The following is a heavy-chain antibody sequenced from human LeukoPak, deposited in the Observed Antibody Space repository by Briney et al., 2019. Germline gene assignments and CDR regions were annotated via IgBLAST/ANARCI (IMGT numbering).Heavy chain of an antibody. CDR3: ASGQLGFDY. V-gene: IGHV4-34*01. D-gene: IGHD2-2*01. Sequence: SETLSLTCAVYGGSFSGYYWSCIRQPPGKGLEWIGETNHSGSTNYNPSLKSRVTISVDTSKNQFSLKLSSVTAADTAVYYCASGQLGFDYWGQGTLVTVSS. J-gene: IGHJ4*02. CDR1: GGSFSGYY. CDR2: TNHSGST.